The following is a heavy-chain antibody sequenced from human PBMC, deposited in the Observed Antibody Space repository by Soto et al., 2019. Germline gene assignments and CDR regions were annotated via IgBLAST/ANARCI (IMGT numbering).Heavy chain of an antibody. Sequence: QVQLVESGGGVVQPGRSLRLSCAASGFTFNSYGMHWVRQAPGKGLEWVAVISYDGSDKYYADSVKGRFTISRDNSKNTLYLQMNSLRAEETAVYYCSKDLDGLQCLVDSSFCFDYWGQGTLVTVSS. CDR1: GFTFNSYG. D-gene: IGHD3-16*02. CDR2: ISYDGSDK. J-gene: IGHJ4*02. V-gene: IGHV3-30*18. CDR3: SKDLDGLQCLVDSSFCFDY.